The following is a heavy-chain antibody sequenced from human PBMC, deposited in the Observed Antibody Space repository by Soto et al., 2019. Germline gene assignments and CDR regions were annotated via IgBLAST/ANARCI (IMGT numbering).Heavy chain of an antibody. V-gene: IGHV4-30-4*01. J-gene: IGHJ6*02. CDR2: IYYSGST. D-gene: IGHD3-22*01. Sequence: PSETLSLTCTVSGGSISSGDYYWGWIRQPPGKGLEWIGYIYYSGSTYYNPSLKSRVTISVDTSKNQFSLKLSSVTAADTAVYYCARKPNYYDRRGVYGMDVWGQGTTVTVSS. CDR1: GGSISSGDYY. CDR3: ARKPNYYDRRGVYGMDV.